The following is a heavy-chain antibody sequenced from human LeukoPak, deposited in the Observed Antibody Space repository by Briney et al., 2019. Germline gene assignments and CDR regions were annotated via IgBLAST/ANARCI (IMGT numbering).Heavy chain of an antibody. CDR2: ISSSSSYI. Sequence: GGSLRLSCAASGFTFSNYGMSWVRQAPGKGLEWVSSISSSSSYIYYADSVKGRFTISRDNAKNSLYLQMNSLRAEDTAVYYCARDQGWELPEPFDYWGQGTLVTISS. D-gene: IGHD1-26*01. CDR1: GFTFSNYG. V-gene: IGHV3-21*01. J-gene: IGHJ4*02. CDR3: ARDQGWELPEPFDY.